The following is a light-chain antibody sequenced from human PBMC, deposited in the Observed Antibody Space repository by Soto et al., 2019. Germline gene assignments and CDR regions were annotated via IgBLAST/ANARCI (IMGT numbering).Light chain of an antibody. J-gene: IGKJ4*01. V-gene: IGKV1-39*01. CDR1: QSISNS. CDR3: PQSYSTLLT. CDR2: AAS. Sequence: IHMSQSPSSLSASVGDRVTITCRASQSISNSLHWYQQKPGKAPKLLISAASSLQSGVPSRFSGSGSGTDFTLSIISLQPEDFTPYYCPQSYSTLLTFGEGTMLDI.